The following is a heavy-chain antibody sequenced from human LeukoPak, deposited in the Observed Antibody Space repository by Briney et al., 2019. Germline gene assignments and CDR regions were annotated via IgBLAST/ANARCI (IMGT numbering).Heavy chain of an antibody. V-gene: IGHV1-8*01. CDR3: ARQLYSSGWS. D-gene: IGHD6-19*01. CDR1: GYTFTSYD. J-gene: IGHJ4*02. Sequence: ASVKVSCKASGYTFTSYDINWVRQATGQGLGWMGWMNPNSGNTGYAQKLQGRVTMTRNTSISTAYMELSSLRSEDTAVYYCARQLYSSGWSWGQGTLVTVSS. CDR2: MNPNSGNT.